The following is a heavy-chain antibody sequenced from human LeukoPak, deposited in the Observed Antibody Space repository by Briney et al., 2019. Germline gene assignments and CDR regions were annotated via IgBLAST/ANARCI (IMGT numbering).Heavy chain of an antibody. D-gene: IGHD2-21*02. CDR1: GGSISSYY. CDR3: ARGNCGGDRYWDDAFDI. Sequence: SETLSLTCTVSGGSISSYYWSWIRQPPGKGLEWIGYIYYSGSTNYNPSLKSRVTISVDTSKNQFSLKLSSVTAADTAVYYCARGNCGGDRYWDDAFDIWGQGTMVTVSS. V-gene: IGHV4-59*01. J-gene: IGHJ3*02. CDR2: IYYSGST.